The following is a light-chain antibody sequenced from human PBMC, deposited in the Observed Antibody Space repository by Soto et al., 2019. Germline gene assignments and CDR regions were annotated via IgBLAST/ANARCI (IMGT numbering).Light chain of an antibody. CDR2: DVN. CDR3: VSLAGGTYV. V-gene: IGLV2-8*01. Sequence: QSALAQPPSASGSPGQSVTISCTGTSSDVGAYIFVSWYQQHPGKAPKLMVYDVNRRPPGVPDRFFGSKSGNTASLTVSGLQAEDEADYYCVSLAGGTYVFGPGTKLTVL. J-gene: IGLJ1*01. CDR1: SSDVGAYIF.